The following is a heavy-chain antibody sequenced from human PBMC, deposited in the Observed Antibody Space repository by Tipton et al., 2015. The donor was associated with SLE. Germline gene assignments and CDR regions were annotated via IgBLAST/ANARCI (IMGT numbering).Heavy chain of an antibody. CDR2: INHSGST. Sequence: TLSLTCAVYGGSFSGYYWSWIRQPPGKGLEWIGEINHSGSTNYNPSLKSRVTISVDTSKNQFSLKLSSVTAADTAVYYCARGYDSTRGLLGWFFDYWGQGTLVTVSS. D-gene: IGHD3-22*01. CDR3: ARGYDSTRGLLGWFFDY. J-gene: IGHJ4*02. CDR1: GGSFSGYY. V-gene: IGHV4-34*01.